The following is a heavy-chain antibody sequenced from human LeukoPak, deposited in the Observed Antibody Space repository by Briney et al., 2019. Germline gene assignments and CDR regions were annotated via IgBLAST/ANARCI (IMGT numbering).Heavy chain of an antibody. CDR1: GISLSNYA. D-gene: IGHD3-10*01. CDR3: AKRGVVIRGLLVIGYHQEAYHYDF. Sequence: GGSLRLSCVVSGISLSNYAMTWVRQAPGKGLGWVSYISERGGSTTYADSVKGRFTISRDTSLNTLYLQMNNLRAEDTAVYFCAKRGVVIRGLLVIGYHQEAYHYDFWGQGVLVTVSS. V-gene: IGHV3-23*01. J-gene: IGHJ4*02. CDR2: ISERGGST.